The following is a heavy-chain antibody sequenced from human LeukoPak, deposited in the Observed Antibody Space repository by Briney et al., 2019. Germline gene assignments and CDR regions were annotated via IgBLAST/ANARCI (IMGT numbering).Heavy chain of an antibody. CDR2: IYSSGST. D-gene: IGHD2-15*01. CDR3: ATGRDGGSCYNFDY. Sequence: SETLSLTCTVSGGSISSGSYYWSWIRQPAGKGLEWIGRIYSSGSTNYNPSLKSRVTISVDTSKNQFSLKLSSVTAADTAVYCGATGRDGGSCYNFDYWGEGTLVTVSS. CDR1: GGSISSGSYY. V-gene: IGHV4-61*02. J-gene: IGHJ4*02.